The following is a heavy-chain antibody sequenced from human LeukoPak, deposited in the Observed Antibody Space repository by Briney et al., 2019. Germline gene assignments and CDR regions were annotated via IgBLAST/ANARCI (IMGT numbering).Heavy chain of an antibody. V-gene: IGHV1-2*02. CDR2: INPNSGGT. D-gene: IGHD6-13*01. CDR1: GYTFTGYY. CDR3: AKGGGIAVAGLNWFDP. Sequence: GASVKVSCTASGYTFTGYYMHWVRQAPGQGLEWMGWINPNSGGTNYAQKFQGRVTMTRDTSISTAYMELSRLRSDDTAVYYCAKGGGIAVAGLNWFDPWGQGTLVTVSS. J-gene: IGHJ5*02.